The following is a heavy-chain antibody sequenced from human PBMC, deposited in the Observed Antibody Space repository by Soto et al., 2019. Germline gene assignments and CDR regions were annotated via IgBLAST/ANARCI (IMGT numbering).Heavy chain of an antibody. V-gene: IGHV1-69*01. CDR2: ITPLLGTA. Sequence: QVQLVQSGAEVKQPGSSVRVSCTASGDTFTGHAITWLRQAPAQGLEWLGVITPLLGTANYAPNFQGRVTITADDSATTTFLDLTSLKFDDTAVYYCARLRLEPEGANIPRVFGLDVWGQGTTVTVSS. J-gene: IGHJ6*02. D-gene: IGHD1-26*01. CDR1: GDTFTGHA. CDR3: ARLRLEPEGANIPRVFGLDV.